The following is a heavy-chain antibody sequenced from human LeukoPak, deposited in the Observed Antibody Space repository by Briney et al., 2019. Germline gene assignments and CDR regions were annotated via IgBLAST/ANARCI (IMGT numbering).Heavy chain of an antibody. Sequence: SETLSLTCTVSGGSISSYYWSWIRQPPGKGLEWIGYIYYSGSTNYNPSLKSRVTISVDTSKNQFSLKLNSVTAADTAVYYCARHMVRGMRAFDIWGQGTMVTVSS. CDR1: GGSISSYY. CDR2: IYYSGST. J-gene: IGHJ3*02. V-gene: IGHV4-59*08. CDR3: ARHMVRGMRAFDI. D-gene: IGHD3-10*01.